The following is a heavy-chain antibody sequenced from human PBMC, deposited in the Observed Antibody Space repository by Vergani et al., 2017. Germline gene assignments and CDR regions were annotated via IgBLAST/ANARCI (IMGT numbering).Heavy chain of an antibody. CDR1: GFNFSTYA. CDR3: TKDKREFSY. CDR2: ITGRGGNT. D-gene: IGHD2/OR15-2a*01. J-gene: IGHJ4*02. V-gene: IGHV3-23*01. Sequence: HLLESGGGLVQPGGSLRISCAASGFNFSTYAMSWVRQAPGKGLEWVSAITGRGGNTYYVDPVKVRFTISRDNAKNTVFLHMHSLRVEEPAIYYCTKDKREFSYWGQGTLVTVSS.